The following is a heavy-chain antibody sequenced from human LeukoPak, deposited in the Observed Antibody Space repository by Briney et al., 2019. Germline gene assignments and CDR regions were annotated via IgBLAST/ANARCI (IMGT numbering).Heavy chain of an antibody. J-gene: IGHJ4*02. CDR3: ARGDSSGYHSYYFDY. Sequence: PSETLSLTCTVSGGSISGYDWGRIRQPPGKGLEWISYMFNTGSTNYNPSLKSRVTMSVDTSKNQFSLKLSSVTAADTALYYCARGDSSGYHSYYFDYWGQGTLVTVSS. CDR2: MFNTGST. D-gene: IGHD5-18*01. CDR1: GGSISGYD. V-gene: IGHV4-59*01.